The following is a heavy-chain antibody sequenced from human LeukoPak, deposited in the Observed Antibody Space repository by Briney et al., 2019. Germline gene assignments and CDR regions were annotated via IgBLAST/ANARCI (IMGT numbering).Heavy chain of an antibody. CDR2: ISSSGSTI. CDR1: GFTFSDFY. Sequence: GGSLTLSCAASGFTFSDFYMTWIRQAPGKGRDWVSYISSSGSTIYYADSVKGRFTLSRDNAKTYMNLQMNSMRAEDTAVYYCARGRCRSTSCYGHNWFDPWGQGTLVTVSS. D-gene: IGHD2-2*01. J-gene: IGHJ5*02. CDR3: ARGRCRSTSCYGHNWFDP. V-gene: IGHV3-11*01.